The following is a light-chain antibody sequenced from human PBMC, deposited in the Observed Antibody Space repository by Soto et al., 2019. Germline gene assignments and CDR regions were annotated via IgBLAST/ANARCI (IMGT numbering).Light chain of an antibody. CDR1: QNISSNY. CDR2: GAS. V-gene: IGKV3-20*01. J-gene: IGKJ3*01. Sequence: EIVLTQSPGTLSLSPGERVTLSCRAGQNISSNYLAWYQQKPGQAPRLLIYGASSRATDIPDRFSGGGSGTDFTLTVNRLEPEDFAVYYCQQYGTSSFTFGPGTKVDIK. CDR3: QQYGTSSFT.